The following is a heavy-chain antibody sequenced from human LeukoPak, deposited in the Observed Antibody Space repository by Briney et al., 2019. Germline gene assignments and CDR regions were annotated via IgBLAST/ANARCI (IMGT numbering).Heavy chain of an antibody. CDR2: ISSRSTYI. CDR1: RFTFSTYS. V-gene: IGHV3-21*01. J-gene: IGHJ3*02. Sequence: GGSLRLSCAASRFTFSTYSMNWVRQAPGKGLEWVSSISSRSTYIYYADSVKGRFTISRDNAKNSLYLQMNSLRAEDTAVYYCARDLTFPHAFDIWGQGTMVTVSS. CDR3: ARDLTFPHAFDI. D-gene: IGHD2/OR15-2a*01.